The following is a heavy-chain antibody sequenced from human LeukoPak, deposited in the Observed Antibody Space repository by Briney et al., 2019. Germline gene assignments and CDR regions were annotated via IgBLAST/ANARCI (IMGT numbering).Heavy chain of an antibody. D-gene: IGHD2-2*02. Sequence: ASVKVSCKASGYTFTSYDINWLRQATGQGLEWMGWMNPNSGNTGYAQKFQGRVTMTRNTSISTAYMELSSLRSEDTAVYYCAISIVVVPAAIRYYYYGIDVWGQGTTVTVSS. CDR1: GYTFTSYD. CDR2: MNPNSGNT. J-gene: IGHJ6*02. CDR3: AISIVVVPAAIRYYYYGIDV. V-gene: IGHV1-8*01.